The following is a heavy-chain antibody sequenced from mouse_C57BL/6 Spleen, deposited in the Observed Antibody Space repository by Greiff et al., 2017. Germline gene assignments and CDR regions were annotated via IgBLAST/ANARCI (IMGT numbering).Heavy chain of an antibody. D-gene: IGHD2-5*01. V-gene: IGHV1-64*01. CDR1: GYTFTSYW. Sequence: QVQLQQPGAELVKPGASVKLSCKASGYTFTSYWMHWVKQRPGKGLEWIGMIHPNSGSTKYNEKFKSKATLTVDKSSSTAYMQLSSLTSEDSAVYYCARSDYSIVYYAMDYWGQGTSVTVSS. CDR3: ARSDYSIVYYAMDY. CDR2: IHPNSGST. J-gene: IGHJ4*01.